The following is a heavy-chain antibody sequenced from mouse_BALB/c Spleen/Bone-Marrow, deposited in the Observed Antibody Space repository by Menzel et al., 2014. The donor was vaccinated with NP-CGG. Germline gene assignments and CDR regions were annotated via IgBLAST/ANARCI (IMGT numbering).Heavy chain of an antibody. D-gene: IGHD2-4*01. CDR3: ARMGRLRRGDY. Sequence: VQLQQSGPELVKPGASVKTSCKASGYAFSSSWMNWVKQRPLQGLEWIGRIYPGDGGTNYNGKFKGKATLTADKSSSTAYMQLSSLTSVDSAVYFCARMGRLRRGDYWGQGTTLTVSS. J-gene: IGHJ2*01. V-gene: IGHV1-82*01. CDR2: IYPGDGGT. CDR1: GYAFSSSW.